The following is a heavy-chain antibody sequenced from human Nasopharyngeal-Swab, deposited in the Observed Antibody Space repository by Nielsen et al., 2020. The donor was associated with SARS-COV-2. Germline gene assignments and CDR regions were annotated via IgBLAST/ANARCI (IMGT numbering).Heavy chain of an antibody. CDR2: VSGRDST. D-gene: IGHD1-26*01. J-gene: IGHJ6*03. CDR3: AKDRNSAYYYYYMDV. V-gene: IGHV3-23*01. Sequence: IRRPPGEGLEWVSSVSGRDSTYYADSVKGRFTISRDISKNTLYLQMNSLRAEDTAVYYCAKDRNSAYYYYYMDVWGKGTTVTVSS.